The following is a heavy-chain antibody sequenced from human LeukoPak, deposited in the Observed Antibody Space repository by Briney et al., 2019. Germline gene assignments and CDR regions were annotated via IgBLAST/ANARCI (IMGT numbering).Heavy chain of an antibody. J-gene: IGHJ4*02. CDR2: IRFDGSNL. CDR1: GLTFSSYG. V-gene: IGHV3-30*02. D-gene: IGHD1-20*01. Sequence: GGSLRLSCAASGLTFSSYGMHWVRQAPGKGMEWVAFIRFDGSNLYYADSVKGRFTISRENSKNTLYLQMNSLRAEDTAVYYCAKDCELGINWNPFDYWGQGTLVTVSS. CDR3: AKDCELGINWNPFDY.